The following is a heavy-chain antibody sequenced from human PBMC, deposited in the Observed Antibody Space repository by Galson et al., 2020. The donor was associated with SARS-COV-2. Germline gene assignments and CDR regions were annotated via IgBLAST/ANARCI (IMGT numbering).Heavy chain of an antibody. J-gene: IGHJ6*02. CDR2: VNPRSGQT. CDR1: GYTFTTYH. D-gene: IGHD2-2*01. V-gene: IGHV1-46*01. CDR3: ARANTLSTRPWLAGGMDV. Sequence: GESLKISCKASGYTFTTYHIHWVRQAPGQGLEWMGIVNPRSGQTSYAKKFQGRVTMTRDTSTSTVYMDVSSLTSDDTAVYYCARANTLSTRPWLAGGMDVWGQGTTVTVSS.